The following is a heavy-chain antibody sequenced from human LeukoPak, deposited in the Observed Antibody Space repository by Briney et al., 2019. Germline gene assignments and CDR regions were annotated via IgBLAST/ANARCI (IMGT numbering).Heavy chain of an antibody. CDR3: ARAQRRIVGAGYFDY. CDR2: IYYSGST. J-gene: IGHJ4*02. Sequence: SETLSLTCTVSGGSISSYYWSWLRQPPGKGLEWIGYIYYSGSTNYNPSLKSRVTISVDTSKNQFSLKLSSVTAADTALYYCARAQRRIVGAGYFDYWGQGTLVTVSS. CDR1: GGSISSYY. V-gene: IGHV4-59*01. D-gene: IGHD1-26*01.